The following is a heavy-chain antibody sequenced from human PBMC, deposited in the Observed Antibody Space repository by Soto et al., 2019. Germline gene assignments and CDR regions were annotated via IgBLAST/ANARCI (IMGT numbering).Heavy chain of an antibody. Sequence: EVQLVQSGTEVKKPGDSLRISCKGSGYSFTSYWISWVRQMPGKGLEWMGRIDPSDSYTNYSPSFQGHVTISADKSIXTAYLQWSSLKASDTAMYYCARRVATIAVAGTSDYWGQGTLVTVSS. CDR1: GYSFTSYW. V-gene: IGHV5-10-1*01. D-gene: IGHD6-13*01. CDR2: IDPSDSYT. J-gene: IGHJ4*02. CDR3: ARRVATIAVAGTSDY.